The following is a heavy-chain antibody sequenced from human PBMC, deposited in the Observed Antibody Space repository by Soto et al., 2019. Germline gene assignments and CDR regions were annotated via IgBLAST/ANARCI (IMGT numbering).Heavy chain of an antibody. Sequence: PLLLLSVTCSVAGGSISGYYWSWIRQPPGKGLEWIGYIYDSGSTNYNPSLKSRVTISVDTSKNQFSLKLTSVTAADTAVYYCAAPPRYWGQGTLVTVSS. D-gene: IGHD6-6*01. CDR2: IYDSGST. CDR1: GGSISGYY. CDR3: AAPPRY. V-gene: IGHV4-59*01. J-gene: IGHJ4*02.